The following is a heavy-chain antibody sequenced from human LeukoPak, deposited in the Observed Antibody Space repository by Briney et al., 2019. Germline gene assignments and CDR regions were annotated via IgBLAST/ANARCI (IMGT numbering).Heavy chain of an antibody. V-gene: IGHV4-30-2*01. CDR3: ARGHFKSRGIAVAGQSQHAKTFFDY. D-gene: IGHD6-19*01. CDR2: IYHSGST. CDR1: GGSISSGGYS. J-gene: IGHJ4*02. Sequence: SQTLSLTCAVSGGSISSGGYSWSWIRQPPGKGLEWIGYIYHSGSTYYNPSLKSRVTISVDRSKNQFSLKLSSVTAADTAVYYCARGHFKSRGIAVAGQSQHAKTFFDYWGQGTLVTVSS.